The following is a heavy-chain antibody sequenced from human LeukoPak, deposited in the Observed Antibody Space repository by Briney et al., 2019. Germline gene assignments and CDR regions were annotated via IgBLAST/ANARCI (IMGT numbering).Heavy chain of an antibody. J-gene: IGHJ4*02. D-gene: IGHD4-17*01. CDR2: ISSSSSYI. Sequence: GGSLRLSCTTSGFTFRTYSMSWVRQAPGKGLEWVSSISSSSSYIYYADSVKGRFTISRDNAKNSLYLQMNSLRAEDTAVYYCASPYGDYNYWGQGTLVTVSS. CDR3: ASPYGDYNY. CDR1: GFTFRTYS. V-gene: IGHV3-21*01.